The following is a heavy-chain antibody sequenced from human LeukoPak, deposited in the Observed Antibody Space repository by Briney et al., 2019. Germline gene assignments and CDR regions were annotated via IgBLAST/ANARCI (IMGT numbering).Heavy chain of an antibody. CDR2: ISYDGSNK. V-gene: IGHV3-30*18. D-gene: IGHD3-10*01. J-gene: IGHJ4*02. CDR1: GFTFSSYG. Sequence: GRSLRLSCAASGFTFSSYGMHWVRQAPGKGLEWVAVISYDGSNKYYADSVKGRFTISRDNSKNTLYLQMNSLRAEDTAVYYCAKVSAMGRYFDYWGQGTLVTVSS. CDR3: AKVSAMGRYFDY.